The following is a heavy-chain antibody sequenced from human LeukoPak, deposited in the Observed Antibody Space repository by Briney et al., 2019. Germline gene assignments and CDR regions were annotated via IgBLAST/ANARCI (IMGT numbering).Heavy chain of an antibody. Sequence: ASVKVFCKASGYTFTSYDINWVRQATGQGLEWMGWMNPNSGNTGYAQKFQGRVTMTRNTSISTAYMELSSLRSEDTAVYYCARSYRYSTPISDFDYWGQGTLVTVSS. CDR1: GYTFTSYD. CDR3: ARSYRYSTPISDFDY. J-gene: IGHJ4*02. CDR2: MNPNSGNT. V-gene: IGHV1-8*01. D-gene: IGHD6-13*01.